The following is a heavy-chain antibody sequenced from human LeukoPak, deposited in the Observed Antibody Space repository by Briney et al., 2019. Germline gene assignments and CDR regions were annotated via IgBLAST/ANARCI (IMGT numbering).Heavy chain of an antibody. J-gene: IGHJ4*02. CDR2: ISSRGSTI. CDR3: AREMATSIDY. Sequence: PGGSLRLSCAASGFTFSSYEMNWVRQAPGKGLEWVSYISSRGSTIYYADSVKGLFTISRDNAKNSLYLQMNSLRAEDTAVYYCAREMATSIDYWGQGTLVTVSS. D-gene: IGHD5-24*01. CDR1: GFTFSSYE. V-gene: IGHV3-48*03.